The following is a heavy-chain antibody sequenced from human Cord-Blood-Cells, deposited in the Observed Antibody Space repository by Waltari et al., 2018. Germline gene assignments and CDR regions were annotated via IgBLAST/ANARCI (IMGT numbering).Heavy chain of an antibody. CDR2: NYYSGSH. Sequence: QLQLQESGPRLVKPSETLSLTCTVPLGPVSTSSYYWGGISQPPGRGLEWIGSNYYSGSHYYNPTLKSRVTISGDTSKNQFSLKLSSVTAADTAVYYCARRVRDGHYNWFDPWGQGTLVTVSS. V-gene: IGHV4-39*01. CDR3: ARRVRDGHYNWFDP. CDR1: LGPVSTSSYY. J-gene: IGHJ5*02.